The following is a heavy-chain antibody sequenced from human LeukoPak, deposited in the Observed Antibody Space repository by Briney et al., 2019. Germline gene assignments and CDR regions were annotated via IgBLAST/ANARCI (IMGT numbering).Heavy chain of an antibody. CDR3: AMSVEMPPIPSFDY. CDR1: GYIFTPHH. D-gene: IGHD5-24*01. Sequence: ASVKVSCKTSGYIFTPHHIHWMRQAPGQGLELLGRVSRANDPEYSQKFQGRVVITRDASATTSYLELNSLRSEDTAIYYCAMSVEMPPIPSFDYWGQGTLVTVSS. V-gene: IGHV1-3*01. CDR2: VSRANDP. J-gene: IGHJ4*02.